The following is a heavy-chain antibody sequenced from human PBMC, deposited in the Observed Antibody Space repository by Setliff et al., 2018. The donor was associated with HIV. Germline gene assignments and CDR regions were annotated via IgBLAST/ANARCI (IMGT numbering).Heavy chain of an antibody. J-gene: IGHJ6*02. CDR1: GYTFTNYD. D-gene: IGHD5-12*01. Sequence: GASVKVSCKASGYTFTNYDINWVRQAPGQGLEWMGWMNPNSGNTGYAQKFQGRVTMTRNTSIRTAYMELSSLRSEDTAVYYCARDRRDGLYYHGMDVWGQGTTVTVSS. CDR3: ARDRRDGLYYHGMDV. V-gene: IGHV1-8*02. CDR2: MNPNSGNT.